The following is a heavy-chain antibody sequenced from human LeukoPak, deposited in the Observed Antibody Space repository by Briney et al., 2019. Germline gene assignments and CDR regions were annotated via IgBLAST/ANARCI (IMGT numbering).Heavy chain of an antibody. D-gene: IGHD2-2*01. CDR2: IRSDGSKT. J-gene: IGHJ6*02. Sequence: GGSLRLSCAASGFIFSSYGMHWARQAPGKGLEWVALIRSDGSKTYYADSVEGRFTISRDNSKNTLYLQMYSLGADDTAVYYCAKRYCSSASCRSGMDVWGQGTTVTVSS. CDR1: GFIFSSYG. CDR3: AKRYCSSASCRSGMDV. V-gene: IGHV3-30*02.